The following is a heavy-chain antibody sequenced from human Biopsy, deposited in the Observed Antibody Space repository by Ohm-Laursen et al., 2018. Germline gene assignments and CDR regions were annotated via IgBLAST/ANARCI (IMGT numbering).Heavy chain of an antibody. V-gene: IGHV3-23*01. CDR3: AKDVFGGFSGSTDYYAYYFDS. CDR1: GFTFSSFA. Sequence: SLRLSCAAPGFTFSSFAMSWVRQAPGKGLVWVSGISGSGGSTHYADSVKGRFSISRDTSKNTLYLQMNSLRAEDTAVYYCAKDVFGGFSGSTDYYAYYFDSWGQGTLVTVSS. D-gene: IGHD3-10*02. J-gene: IGHJ4*02. CDR2: ISGSGGST.